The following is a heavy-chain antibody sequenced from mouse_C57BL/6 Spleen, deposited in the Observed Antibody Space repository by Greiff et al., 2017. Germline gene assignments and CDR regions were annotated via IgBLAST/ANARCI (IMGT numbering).Heavy chain of an antibody. CDR2: IDPENGDT. V-gene: IGHV14-4*01. Sequence: EVQLQQSGAELVRPGASVKLSCTASGFNIKDDYMHWVKQRPGQGLEWIGWIDPENGDTEYASKFQGKATITADTSSNTAYLQLSSLTSEDTAVYYCTSLSWFAYWGQGTLVTVSA. J-gene: IGHJ3*01. CDR3: TSLSWFAY. CDR1: GFNIKDDY.